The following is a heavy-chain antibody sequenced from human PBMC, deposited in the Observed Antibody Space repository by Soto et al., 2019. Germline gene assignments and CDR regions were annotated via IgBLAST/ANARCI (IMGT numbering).Heavy chain of an antibody. D-gene: IGHD4-17*01. CDR1: GGTFSSYA. V-gene: IGHV1-69*13. Sequence: SSVKVSCKASGGTFSSYAISWVRQAPGQGLEWMGGIIPIFGTANYAQKFQGRVTITADESTSTAYMELSSLRSEDTAVYYCARGVTVTTPFEFDYWGQGTLVTVSS. CDR2: IIPIFGTA. J-gene: IGHJ4*02. CDR3: ARGVTVTTPFEFDY.